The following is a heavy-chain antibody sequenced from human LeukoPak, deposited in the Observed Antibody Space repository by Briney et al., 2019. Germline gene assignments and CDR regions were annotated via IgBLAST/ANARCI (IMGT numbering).Heavy chain of an antibody. CDR3: AKDPGTCSGGSCYSEYFDY. J-gene: IGHJ4*02. Sequence: PGGSLRLSCAASGFTFSSYAMSWVRQAPGKGLEWVSAISGSGGSTYYADSVKGRFTISRDNSKNTLYLQMNSLRAEDTAVYYCAKDPGTCSGGSCYSEYFDYWGQGTLVTVSS. V-gene: IGHV3-23*01. CDR2: ISGSGGST. CDR1: GFTFSSYA. D-gene: IGHD2-15*01.